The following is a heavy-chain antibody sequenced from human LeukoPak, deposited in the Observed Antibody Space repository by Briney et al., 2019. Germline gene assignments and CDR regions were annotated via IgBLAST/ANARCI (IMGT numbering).Heavy chain of an antibody. J-gene: IGHJ3*02. D-gene: IGHD3-22*01. CDR2: ISGSGGST. V-gene: IGHV3-23*01. Sequence: PGGSLRLSCAASGFTFSSYAMSWVRQAPGKGLEWVSAISGSGGSTYYANSVKGRFTISRDNSKNTLYLQMNSQRAEDTAVYYCAKDTTYYYDSSGYYPGAFNIWGQGTMVTVSS. CDR1: GFTFSSYA. CDR3: AKDTTYYYDSSGYYPGAFNI.